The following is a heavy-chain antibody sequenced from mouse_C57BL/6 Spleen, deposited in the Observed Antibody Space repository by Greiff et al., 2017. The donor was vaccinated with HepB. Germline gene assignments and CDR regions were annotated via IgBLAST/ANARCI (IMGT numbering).Heavy chain of an antibody. CDR3: AREVAKGMDY. CDR2: IDPSDSYT. CDR1: GYTFTSYW. J-gene: IGHJ4*01. V-gene: IGHV1-50*01. D-gene: IGHD1-1*01. Sequence: VQLQQSGAELVKPGASVKLSCKASGYTFTSYWMQWVKQRPGQGLEWIGEIDPSDSYTNYNQKFKGKATLTVDTSPSTAYMQLSSLTSEDSAVYYCAREVAKGMDYWGQGTSVTVSS.